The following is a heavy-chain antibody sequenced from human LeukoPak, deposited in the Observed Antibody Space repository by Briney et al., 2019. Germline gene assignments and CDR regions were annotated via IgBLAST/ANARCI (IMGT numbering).Heavy chain of an antibody. V-gene: IGHV4-34*01. J-gene: IGHJ4*02. Sequence: SETLSLTCAVYGGSFSGYYWSWIRQPPGKGLEWIGEINHSGSTNYNPSLKSRVTISVDTSKNQFSLKLSSVTAADTAVYYCARQGHYDILTGYYWFDYWGQGTLVTVSS. CDR3: ARQGHYDILTGYYWFDY. CDR1: GGSFSGYY. CDR2: INHSGST. D-gene: IGHD3-9*01.